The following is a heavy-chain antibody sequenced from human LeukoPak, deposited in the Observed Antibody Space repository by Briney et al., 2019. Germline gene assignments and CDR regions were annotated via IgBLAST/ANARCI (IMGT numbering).Heavy chain of an antibody. D-gene: IGHD3-9*01. Sequence: ASVKVSCKASGYTSTSYYMHWVRQAPGQGLEWMGIINPSGGSTSYAQKFQGRVTMTRDTSTSTVYMELSSLRSEDTAVYYCARATYYDILTGYSSDAFDIWGQGTVVTVSS. V-gene: IGHV1-46*01. CDR3: ARATYYDILTGYSSDAFDI. CDR1: GYTSTSYY. CDR2: INPSGGST. J-gene: IGHJ3*02.